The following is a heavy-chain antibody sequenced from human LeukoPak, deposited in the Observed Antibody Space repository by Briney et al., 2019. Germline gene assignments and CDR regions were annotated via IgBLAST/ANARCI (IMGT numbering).Heavy chain of an antibody. J-gene: IGHJ4*02. Sequence: ASVKVSCKASGGTFSSYAISWVRQAPGQGLEWMGGIIPIFGTANYAQKFQGRVTITADESTSTAYTELGSLRSEDTAVYYCAGYYYGSAFDYWGQGTLVTVSS. CDR3: AGYYYGSAFDY. CDR2: IIPIFGTA. D-gene: IGHD3-10*01. CDR1: GGTFSSYA. V-gene: IGHV1-69*13.